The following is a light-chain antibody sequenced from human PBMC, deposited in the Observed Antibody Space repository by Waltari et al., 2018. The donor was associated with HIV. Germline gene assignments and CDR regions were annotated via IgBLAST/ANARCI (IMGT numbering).Light chain of an antibody. V-gene: IGKV1-5*03. CDR3: QQYDSFPWT. J-gene: IGKJ1*01. CDR1: QSITVW. CDR2: EAS. Sequence: DIQMTQSPSTLSASIGDRVTITSRASQSITVWLAWYHQKPGKAPNLLIYEASNLESGVPSRFSGTGSGTEFTLTISSLQPDDSATFYCQQYDSFPWTFGQGTKVGIK.